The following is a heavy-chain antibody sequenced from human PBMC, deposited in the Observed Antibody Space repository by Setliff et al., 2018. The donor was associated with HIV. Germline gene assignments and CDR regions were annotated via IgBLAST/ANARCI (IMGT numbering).Heavy chain of an antibody. Sequence: ASVKVSCKASGYTFTNYAIHWVRQAPGQWLEWMGWINAATGNTKYSQDFQGRVTINRDTSARTAYMELSSLRAEDAAVYYCARGLSGGYCSGGSCYPFDLWGQGTQVTVSS. D-gene: IGHD2-15*01. CDR3: ARGLSGGYCSGGSCYPFDL. CDR2: INAATGNT. CDR1: GYTFTNYA. J-gene: IGHJ4*02. V-gene: IGHV1-3*03.